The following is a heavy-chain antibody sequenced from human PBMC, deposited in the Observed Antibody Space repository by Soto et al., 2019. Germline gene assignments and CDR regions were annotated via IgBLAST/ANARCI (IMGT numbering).Heavy chain of an antibody. D-gene: IGHD5-12*01. Sequence: QVQLVQSGAEVKKPGASVKVSCKASGYTLTSHDINWVRQAPGKGLEWMGWMNANSGNAGYAQIFQGRVSMTRDTSITTAYMELSNLRSDDTAVYCCASGSGSGGFDWFDPWGQGTLVTVSS. CDR1: GYTLTSHD. J-gene: IGHJ5*02. CDR2: MNANSGNA. V-gene: IGHV1-8*01. CDR3: ASGSGSGGFDWFDP.